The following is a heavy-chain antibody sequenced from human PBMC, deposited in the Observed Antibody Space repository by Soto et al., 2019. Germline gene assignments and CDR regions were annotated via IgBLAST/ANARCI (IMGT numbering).Heavy chain of an antibody. Sequence: QVQVVESGGGVVQPGRSLRLSCAASGFTSSSYAMHWVRQAPGKGLELAAFLLYDGGNKYYADSVKGRFTISRNTSKNTLYLQMNILRAEDTAVYYGARELGTTSSFDLWGQGTLVTVSS. CDR3: ARELGTTSSFDL. D-gene: IGHD1-1*01. V-gene: IGHV3-30-3*01. CDR1: GFTSSSYA. J-gene: IGHJ4*02. CDR2: LLYDGGNK.